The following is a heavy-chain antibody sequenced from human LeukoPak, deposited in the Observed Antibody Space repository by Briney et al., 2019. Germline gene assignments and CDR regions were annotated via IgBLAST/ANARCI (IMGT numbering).Heavy chain of an antibody. V-gene: IGHV3-21*01. D-gene: IGHD3-10*01. CDR2: ISSSSSYI. CDR1: GFTFSRYS. Sequence: GGSLTLSCAASGFTFSRYSMNWVRQAPGKGLEWVSSISSSSSYIYYADSVKGRFTISRDNAKNSLYLQMDSLRAEDTAVYYCARGREVMGDYWGQGTLVTVSS. J-gene: IGHJ4*02. CDR3: ARGREVMGDY.